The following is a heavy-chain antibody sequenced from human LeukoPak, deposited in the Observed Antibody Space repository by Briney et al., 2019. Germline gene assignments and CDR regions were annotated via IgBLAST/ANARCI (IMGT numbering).Heavy chain of an antibody. V-gene: IGHV4-59*12. CDR1: GGSISSYY. CDR3: ARGVFTLDY. Sequence: SETLSLTCTVSGGSISSYYWSWIRQPPGKGLEWIGYIYYSGSTNYNPSLKSRVTISVDTSKNQFSLKLSSVTAADTAVYYCARGVFTLDYGGQGPLVTVSS. D-gene: IGHD2-8*01. CDR2: IYYSGST. J-gene: IGHJ4*02.